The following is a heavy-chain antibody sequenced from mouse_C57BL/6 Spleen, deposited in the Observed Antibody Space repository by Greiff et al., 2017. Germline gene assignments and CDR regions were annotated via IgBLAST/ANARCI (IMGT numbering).Heavy chain of an antibody. D-gene: IGHD2-4*01. CDR2: ISYSGST. Sequence: EVQVVESGPGMVKPSQSLSLTCTVTGYSITSGYDWHWIRHFPGNKLEWMGYISYSGSTNYNPSLKSRISITHDTSKNHFFLKLNSVTTEDTATYYCARGYDYGYYFDYWGQGTTLTVSS. V-gene: IGHV3-1*01. J-gene: IGHJ2*01. CDR3: ARGYDYGYYFDY. CDR1: GYSITSGYD.